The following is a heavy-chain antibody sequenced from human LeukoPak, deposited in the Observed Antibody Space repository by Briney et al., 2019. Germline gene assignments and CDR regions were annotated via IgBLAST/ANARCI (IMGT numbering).Heavy chain of an antibody. CDR3: ARDKVLTMVRGVTSLFDY. V-gene: IGHV4-39*07. D-gene: IGHD3-10*01. CDR1: GGSISSSSYY. CDR2: IYYSGST. Sequence: SGTLSLTCSVSGGSISSSSYYWGWIRQPPGKGLEWIGSIYYSGSTYYNPSLKSRVTISVDTSKNQFSLKLSSVTAADTAVYDCARDKVLTMVRGVTSLFDYWGQGTLVTVSS. J-gene: IGHJ4*02.